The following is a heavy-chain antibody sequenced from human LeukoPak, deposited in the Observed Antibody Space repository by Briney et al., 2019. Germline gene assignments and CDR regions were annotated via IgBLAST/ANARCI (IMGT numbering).Heavy chain of an antibody. V-gene: IGHV4-34*01. Sequence: PSETLSLTCAVYGGSFSGYYWSWIRQPPGKGLEWIGEINHSGSTNYNPSLKSRATISVDTSKNQFSLKLSSVTAADTAVYYCARRPYYYGSGSNFDYWGQRTLVTVSS. J-gene: IGHJ4*02. CDR1: GGSFSGYY. CDR2: INHSGST. D-gene: IGHD3-10*01. CDR3: ARRPYYYGSGSNFDY.